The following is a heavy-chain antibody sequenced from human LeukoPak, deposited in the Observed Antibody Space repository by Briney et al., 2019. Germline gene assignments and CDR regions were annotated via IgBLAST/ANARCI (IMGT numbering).Heavy chain of an antibody. CDR3: ARATNGRFDS. CDR1: GFTFSSYS. V-gene: IGHV3-21*01. J-gene: IGHJ3*02. D-gene: IGHD2-8*01. Sequence: PGGSLRLFCAASGFTFSSYSMNWVRQAPGKGLEWVSFISSSTSYISYADSVKGRFTISRDNAKSSLWLQMNSLRAEDTAVYYCARATNGRFDSWGQGTMVTVSS. CDR2: ISSSTSYI.